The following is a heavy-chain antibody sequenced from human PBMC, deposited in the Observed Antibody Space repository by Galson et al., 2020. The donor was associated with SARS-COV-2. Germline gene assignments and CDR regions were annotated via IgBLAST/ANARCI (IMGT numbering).Heavy chain of an antibody. J-gene: IGHJ4*02. Sequence: GGSLRLSCAASGFTVSGSYMHWVRQAPGKGLEWVSVIYADGGTDYADFVKGRFSISRDNSKNTLYLQMNSLRVEDTAVYFCARIGYMAHGWCQGTLVTVSS. CDR3: ARIGYMAHG. CDR1: GFTVSGSY. CDR2: IYADGGT. D-gene: IGHD2-2*02. V-gene: IGHV3-53*01.